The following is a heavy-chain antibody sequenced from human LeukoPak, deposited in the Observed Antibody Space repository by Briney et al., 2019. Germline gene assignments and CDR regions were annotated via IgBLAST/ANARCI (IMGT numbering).Heavy chain of an antibody. CDR1: GYTFTGYY. V-gene: IGHV1-2*02. D-gene: IGHD3-3*01. J-gene: IGHJ4*02. CDR3: ARDDITIFGVVSFDY. Sequence: ASVKVSCKASGYTFTGYYMHWVRQAPGRGLEWMGWINPNSGGTNYAQKFQGRVTMTRDTSISTAYMELSRLRSDDTAVYYCARDDITIFGVVSFDYWGQGTLVTVSS. CDR2: INPNSGGT.